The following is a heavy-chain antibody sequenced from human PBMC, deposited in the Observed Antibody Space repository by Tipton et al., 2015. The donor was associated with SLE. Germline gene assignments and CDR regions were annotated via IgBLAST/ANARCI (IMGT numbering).Heavy chain of an antibody. Sequence: LRLSCTVSGGSISSGGYYWSWIRQHPGKGLEWIGYIYYSGSTNYNPSLKSRVTISVDTSKSQFSLKLSSVTAADTAVYYCARYGTYDGSRYFQHWGQGTLVTVSS. D-gene: IGHD1-26*01. CDR1: GGSISSGGYY. CDR2: IYYSGST. J-gene: IGHJ1*01. CDR3: ARYGTYDGSRYFQH. V-gene: IGHV4-61*08.